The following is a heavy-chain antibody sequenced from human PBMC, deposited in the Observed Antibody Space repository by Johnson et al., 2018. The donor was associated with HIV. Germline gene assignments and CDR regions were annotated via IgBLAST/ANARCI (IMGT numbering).Heavy chain of an antibody. CDR3: AKGGVTTLDAFDI. V-gene: IGHV3-23*01. Sequence: EVQLLESGGGVVRPGGSVRLSCAASGFTFDDYGMSWVRQVPGKGLEWVSVIYSGGRTYYADSVKGRFTISRDNSKNTLYLQMNSLRAEDTAVYYCAKGGVTTLDAFDIWGQGTMVTVSS. CDR1: GFTFDDYG. CDR2: IYSGGRT. J-gene: IGHJ3*02. D-gene: IGHD4-17*01.